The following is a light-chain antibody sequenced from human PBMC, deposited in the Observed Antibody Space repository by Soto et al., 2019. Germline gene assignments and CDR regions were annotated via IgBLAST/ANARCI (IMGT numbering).Light chain of an antibody. V-gene: IGLV1-40*01. CDR2: GNT. CDR3: QSYDSSLGVV. J-gene: IGLJ2*01. Sequence: QPVLTQPPSMSGAPGQRVTISCTGSSSNIGARYNVHWYQHLPGTSPKLLIYGNTNRPSGVPDRFSGSTSGTSAALAITGLQAEDEADYYCQSYDSSLGVVFGGGTKLTVL. CDR1: SSNIGARYN.